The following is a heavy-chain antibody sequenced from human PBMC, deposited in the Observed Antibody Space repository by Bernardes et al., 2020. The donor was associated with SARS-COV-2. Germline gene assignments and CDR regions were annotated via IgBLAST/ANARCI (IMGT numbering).Heavy chain of an antibody. V-gene: IGHV4-59*01. CDR2: IYYRGST. CDR3: AKDRELGH. J-gene: IGHJ4*02. CDR1: GASISDYY. Sequence: SETLSLTCTVSGASISDYYWNWIRQPPGKGLEWIGYIYYRGSTNYNPSLKSRVTISVDTSKNQFSLKVSSVTAADTAVYYCAKDRELGHWGQGTLVTVSS. D-gene: IGHD3-10*01.